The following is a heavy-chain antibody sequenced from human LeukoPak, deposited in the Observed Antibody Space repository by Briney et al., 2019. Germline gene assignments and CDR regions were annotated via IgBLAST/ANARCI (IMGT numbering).Heavy chain of an antibody. D-gene: IGHD3-10*01. CDR3: ARRITMDRYYYYGMDV. J-gene: IGHJ6*02. V-gene: IGHV4-4*02. Sequence: SETLSLTCAVSGGSISSSNWWSWVRQPPGKGLEWIGEIYHSGSTYYNPSLKSRVTISVDTSKNQFSLKLSSVTAADTAVYYCARRITMDRYYYYGMDVWGQGTTVTVSS. CDR2: IYHSGST. CDR1: GGSISSSNW.